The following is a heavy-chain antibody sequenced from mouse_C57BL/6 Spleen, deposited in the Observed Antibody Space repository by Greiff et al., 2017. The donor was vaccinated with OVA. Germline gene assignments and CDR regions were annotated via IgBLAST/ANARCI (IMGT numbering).Heavy chain of an antibody. D-gene: IGHD3-2*02. CDR1: GFTFSDYG. J-gene: IGHJ4*01. CDR3: ASPPTAQATHYAMDY. CDR2: ISSGSSTI. V-gene: IGHV5-17*01. Sequence: EVMLVESGGGLVKPGGSLKLSCAASGFTFSDYGMHWVRQAPEKGLEWVAYISSGSSTIYYADTVKGRFTISRDNAKNTLFLQMTSLRSEDTAMYYCASPPTAQATHYAMDYWGQGTSVTVSS.